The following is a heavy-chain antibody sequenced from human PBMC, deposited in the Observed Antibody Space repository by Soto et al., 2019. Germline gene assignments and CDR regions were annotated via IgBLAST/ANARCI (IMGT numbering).Heavy chain of an antibody. CDR2: IKQDGSEK. CDR1: GFTFSSYW. V-gene: IGHV3-7*01. Sequence: GGSLRLSCAASGFTFSSYWMSWVRQAPGKGLEWVANIKQDGSEKYYVDSVKGRFTISRDNAKNSLYLQMNSLRAEDTAVYYCARRVRSIAVADATFDYWGQGTLVTVSS. CDR3: ARRVRSIAVADATFDY. J-gene: IGHJ4*02. D-gene: IGHD6-19*01.